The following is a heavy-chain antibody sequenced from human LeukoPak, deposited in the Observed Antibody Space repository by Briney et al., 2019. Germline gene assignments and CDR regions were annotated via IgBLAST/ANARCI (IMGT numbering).Heavy chain of an antibody. CDR3: ARNQLLWTWFDP. Sequence: NPGESLKISCKGSGYSFTSYWIGWVRQMPGKGLEWMGIIYAGDSDTRYSPSFQGQVTISADKSISTAYLQGSSLKASDTAMYYCARNQLLWTWFDPWGQGTLVTVSS. J-gene: IGHJ5*02. D-gene: IGHD2-2*01. CDR1: GYSFTSYW. CDR2: IYAGDSDT. V-gene: IGHV5-51*01.